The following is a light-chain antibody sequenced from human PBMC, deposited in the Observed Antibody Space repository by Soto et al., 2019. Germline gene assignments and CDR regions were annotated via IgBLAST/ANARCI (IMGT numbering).Light chain of an antibody. CDR2: DAS. V-gene: IGKV3-15*01. CDR1: QSVSSSY. CDR3: QQYNIYFGT. Sequence: KKSPFTLSSYEGERATLSCGASQSVSSSYLAWYQQKPGQAPRLLIYDASTRASGIPARFSGSGSGTEFTLTISSLQSDDFAVYYCQQYNIYFGTFCGGSKVDIK. J-gene: IGKJ4*01.